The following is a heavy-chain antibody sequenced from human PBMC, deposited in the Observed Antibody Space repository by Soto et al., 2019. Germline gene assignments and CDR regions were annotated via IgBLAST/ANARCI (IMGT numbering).Heavy chain of an antibody. CDR3: ATQLGEIEPDY. V-gene: IGHV1-69*02. CDR2: IIPILGIA. D-gene: IGHD3-16*01. J-gene: IGHJ4*02. Sequence: GASVKVSCKASGGTFSSYTISWVRQAPGQGLEWMGRIIPILGIANYAQKFQGRVTITADKSTSTAYMELSSLRSEDTAVYYCATQLGEIEPDYWGQGTLVTVSS. CDR1: GGTFSSYT.